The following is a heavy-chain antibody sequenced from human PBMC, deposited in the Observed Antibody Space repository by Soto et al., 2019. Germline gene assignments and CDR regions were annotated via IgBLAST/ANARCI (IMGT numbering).Heavy chain of an antibody. D-gene: IGHD2-2*01. CDR3: ATLRFCTSSSCYGREGGY. CDR2: ISGTGANT. CDR1: GFTFSSYA. V-gene: IGHV3-23*01. J-gene: IGHJ4*02. Sequence: EVQLLESGGGLVQPGGSLRLSCAASGFTFSSYAMSWVRQVPGKGLEWVSAISGTGANTYYADSVKGRFTISRDNTKNTLYLQMISLRADDAAVYYCATLRFCTSSSCYGREGGYWGQGTLVTVYS.